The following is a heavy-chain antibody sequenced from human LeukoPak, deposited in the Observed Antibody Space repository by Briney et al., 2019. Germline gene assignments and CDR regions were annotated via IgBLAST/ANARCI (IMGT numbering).Heavy chain of an antibody. CDR1: GFTFSSYS. CDR2: IRSKANSYAT. D-gene: IGHD3-10*01. Sequence: GGSLRLSCAASGFTFSSYSMHWVRQASGKGLEWVGRIRSKANSYATAYAASVKGRFTISRDDSKNTAYLQMNSLKTEDTAVYYCTAMVRGVIISRVEYDYWGQGTLVTVSS. CDR3: TAMVRGVIISRVEYDY. J-gene: IGHJ4*02. V-gene: IGHV3-73*01.